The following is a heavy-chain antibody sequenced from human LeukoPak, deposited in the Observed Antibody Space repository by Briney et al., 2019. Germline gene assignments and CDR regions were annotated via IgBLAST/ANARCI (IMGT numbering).Heavy chain of an antibody. J-gene: IGHJ6*03. CDR1: GGTFSSYA. CDR3: ARVRYNWNDVGYMDV. D-gene: IGHD1-1*01. Sequence: GASVKVSCKASGGTFSSYAISWVRQAPGQGLEWMGGIIPIFGTANYAQKFQGRVTITADESTSTAYMELSSLRSDDTAVYYCARVRYNWNDVGYMDVWGKGTTVTVSS. CDR2: IIPIFGTA. V-gene: IGHV1-69*01.